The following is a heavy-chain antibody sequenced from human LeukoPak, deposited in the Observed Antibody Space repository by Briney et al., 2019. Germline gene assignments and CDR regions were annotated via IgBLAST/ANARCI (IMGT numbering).Heavy chain of an antibody. Sequence: GASVKVSCKASGYTFTSYGISWVRQAPGQGVEWMGWISAYNGNTNYAQKLQGRVTMTTDTSTSTAYMELRSLRSDDTAVYYCARVGSRSGYCSSNSCYSLDYWGQGTLVTVSS. CDR3: ARVGSRSGYCSSNSCYSLDY. V-gene: IGHV1-18*01. J-gene: IGHJ4*02. D-gene: IGHD2-2*01. CDR2: ISAYNGNT. CDR1: GYTFTSYG.